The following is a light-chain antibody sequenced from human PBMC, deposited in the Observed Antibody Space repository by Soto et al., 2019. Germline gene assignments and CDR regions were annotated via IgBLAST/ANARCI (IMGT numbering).Light chain of an antibody. CDR1: QSISGRY. V-gene: IGKV3-20*01. CDR3: QQYGSSPLT. Sequence: ETVLTQSPGTLSLSPGERASLSCRASQSISGRYLAWYQQKPGQAPRLLIYDASSRAPGIPDRFSGSGSGTDFILTISRLEPEEFAVYYCQQYGSSPLTYGGGTKVEIK. J-gene: IGKJ4*01. CDR2: DAS.